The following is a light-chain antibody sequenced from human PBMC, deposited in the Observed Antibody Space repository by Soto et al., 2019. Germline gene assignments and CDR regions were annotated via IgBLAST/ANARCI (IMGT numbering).Light chain of an antibody. V-gene: IGLV2-14*01. J-gene: IGLJ2*01. Sequence: QSALTQPASVSGSPGQSITISCTGTSSDVGGYNYVSWYQQHPGKAPKLIIYEVSNRPSGVSNRFSGSKSGNTASLTIYGLQAEDEADYYCSSYTRSSTRVFGGGTQLTVL. CDR1: SSDVGGYNY. CDR3: SSYTRSSTRV. CDR2: EVS.